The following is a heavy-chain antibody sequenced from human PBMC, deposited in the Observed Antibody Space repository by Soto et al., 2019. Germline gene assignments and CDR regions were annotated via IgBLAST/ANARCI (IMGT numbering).Heavy chain of an antibody. CDR3: ARGIAARLEYYYYYMDV. CDR1: GYTFTGYY. J-gene: IGHJ6*03. D-gene: IGHD6-6*01. Sequence: ASVKVSCKASGYTFTGYYMHWVRQAPGQGLEWMGWINPNSGGTNYAQKFQGWVTITRDTSISTAYMELSRLRSDDTAVYYCARGIAARLEYYYYYMDVWGKGTTVTVSS. V-gene: IGHV1-2*04. CDR2: INPNSGGT.